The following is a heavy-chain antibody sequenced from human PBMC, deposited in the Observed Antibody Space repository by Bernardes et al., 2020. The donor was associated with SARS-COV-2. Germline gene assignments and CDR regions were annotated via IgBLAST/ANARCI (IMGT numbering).Heavy chain of an antibody. CDR1: GFTFSSYG. CDR2: ISYDGSNK. CDR3: ASPRGWYNWNDFYFDY. Sequence: GSLRLSCAASGFTFSSYGMHWVRQAPGKGLEWVAVISYDGSNKYYADSVKGRFTISRDNSKNTLYLQMNSLRAEDTAVYYCASPRGWYNWNDFYFDYWGQGTLVTVSS. J-gene: IGHJ4*02. V-gene: IGHV3-30*03. D-gene: IGHD1-20*01.